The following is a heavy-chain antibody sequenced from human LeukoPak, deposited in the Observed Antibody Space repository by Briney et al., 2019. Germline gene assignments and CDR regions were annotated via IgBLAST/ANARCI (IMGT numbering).Heavy chain of an antibody. CDR3: ATYSGYGHFDY. V-gene: IGHV3-7*01. CDR1: GFTFSSYW. CDR2: IKQDGSEK. J-gene: IGHJ4*02. D-gene: IGHD5-12*01. Sequence: GGTLRLSCAASGFTFSSYWMSWVRQAPGKGLEWVANIKQDGSEKYYVDSVKGRFTISRDNAKNSLYLQMNSLRAEDTAVYYCATYSGYGHFDYWGQGTLVTVSS.